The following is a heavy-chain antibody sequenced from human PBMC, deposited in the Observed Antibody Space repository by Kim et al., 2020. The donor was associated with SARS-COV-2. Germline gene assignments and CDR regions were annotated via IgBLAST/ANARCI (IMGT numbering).Heavy chain of an antibody. CDR3: ARLIGRVGY. J-gene: IGHJ4*02. CDR1: GGSFSGYY. CDR2: INHSGST. Sequence: SETLSLTCAVYGGSFSGYYWSWIRQPPGKGLEWIGEINHSGSTNYNPSLKSRVTISVDTSKNQFSLKLSSVTAADTAVYYCARLIGRVGYWGQGTLVTVSS. D-gene: IGHD2-15*01. V-gene: IGHV4-34*01.